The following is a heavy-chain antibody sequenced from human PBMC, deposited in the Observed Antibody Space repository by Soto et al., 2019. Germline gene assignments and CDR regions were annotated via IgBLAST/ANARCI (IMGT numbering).Heavy chain of an antibody. J-gene: IGHJ3*01. Sequence: EVQLVESVGGLVQPGGSLRLSCAASGFTFSYYWMHWVRQAPGQGLVWVSRIHSDGSSTTYGDSVKGRFTISRDNAKSRLDLQMNSLRAEDTAGYYCARGDRGAFDLWGQGTMVTVSS. V-gene: IGHV3-74*01. D-gene: IGHD2-21*02. CDR2: IHSDGSST. CDR1: GFTFSYYW. CDR3: ARGDRGAFDL.